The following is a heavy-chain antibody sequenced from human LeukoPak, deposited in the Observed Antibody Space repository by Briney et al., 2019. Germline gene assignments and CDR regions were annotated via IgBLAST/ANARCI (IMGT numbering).Heavy chain of an antibody. J-gene: IGHJ6*02. CDR3: AKEKAIGTINYGLDV. Sequence: PGGSLRLSCAASGFSFDTYGMLWVRQAPGKGREGVAVIAYDGSNKYHADSVRGRFTISRDNSKNTLYLQMNSLRGEDTAIYYCAKEKAIGTINYGLDVWGPGTTVTVSS. D-gene: IGHD1-1*01. V-gene: IGHV3-30*18. CDR2: IAYDGSNK. CDR1: GFSFDTYG.